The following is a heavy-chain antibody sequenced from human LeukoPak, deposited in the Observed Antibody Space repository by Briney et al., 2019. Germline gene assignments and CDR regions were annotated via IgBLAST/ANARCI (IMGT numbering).Heavy chain of an antibody. CDR2: ISYSGST. CDR3: ARSGIQLWAAVNY. J-gene: IGHJ4*02. D-gene: IGHD5-18*01. V-gene: IGHV4-59*01. CDR1: GGSIRNYY. Sequence: PSETLSLTCTVSGGSIRNYYWSWIRQPPGKGLEWIGYISYSGSTNYSPSLKSRVTISVDTSKNQFSLKLSSVTAADTAVYYCARSGIQLWAAVNYWGQGTLVTVSS.